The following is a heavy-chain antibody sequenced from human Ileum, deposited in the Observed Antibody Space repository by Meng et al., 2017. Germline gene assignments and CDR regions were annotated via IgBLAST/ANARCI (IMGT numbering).Heavy chain of an antibody. V-gene: IGHV3-23*01. D-gene: IGHD2/OR15-2a*01. CDR1: EFTFNNFA. CDR3: AKGISVIPTAFDH. Sequence: EVTLLESGGGRVQPGGSLILYCVGSEFTFNNFAMTWVRQTPGKGLEWVASLSASGRTPEYADSVKGRFTVSRDNSKNALFLHMTNLRVADTALYSCAKGISVIPTAFDHWGQGTLVTVSS. CDR2: LSASGRTP. J-gene: IGHJ4*02.